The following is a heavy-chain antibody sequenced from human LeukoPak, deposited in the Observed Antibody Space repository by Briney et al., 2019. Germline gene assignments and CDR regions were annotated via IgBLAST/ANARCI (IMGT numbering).Heavy chain of an antibody. J-gene: IGHJ6*02. CDR1: GFTFSSYA. D-gene: IGHD1-26*01. CDR2: TSGGGIST. V-gene: IGHV3-23*01. Sequence: PGGSLGLSCAASGFTFSSYAMSWVRQAPGKGLEWLSATSGGGISTYYADSVKSRFTISRDNSKNTLYLQMNSLRAEDTAVYYCAKPYGSLSRGGLDVWGQGTTVIVSS. CDR3: AKPYGSLSRGGLDV.